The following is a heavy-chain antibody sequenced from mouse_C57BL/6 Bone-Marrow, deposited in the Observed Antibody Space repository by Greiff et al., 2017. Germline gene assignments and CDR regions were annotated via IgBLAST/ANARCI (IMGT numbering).Heavy chain of an antibody. J-gene: IGHJ1*03. V-gene: IGHV1-84*01. Sequence: VQLQQSGPELVKPGASVKISCKASGYTFTDYYINWVKQRPGQGLEWIGWIYPGSGNTKYNEKFKGKATLTVDTSSSTAYMQLSSLTSEDSAVYFCARMGYGNYNSNWYFDVWGTGTTVTVSS. CDR2: IYPGSGNT. D-gene: IGHD2-1*01. CDR1: GYTFTDYY. CDR3: ARMGYGNYNSNWYFDV.